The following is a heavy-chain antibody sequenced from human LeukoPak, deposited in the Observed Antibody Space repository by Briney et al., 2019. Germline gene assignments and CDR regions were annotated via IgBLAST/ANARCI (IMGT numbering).Heavy chain of an antibody. CDR3: ARDPYSGTYGDTYYYYMDV. V-gene: IGHV3-74*01. J-gene: IGHJ6*03. Sequence: PGGSLRLSCAASGFTFSSYWMHWVRQAPGKGLVGVSRINDDGRSTSYADSVKGRFTISRDNARNSLYLQMNSLRAEDTAVYYCARDPYSGTYGDTYYYYMDVWGKGTTVTISS. CDR1: GFTFSSYW. D-gene: IGHD1-26*01. CDR2: INDDGRST.